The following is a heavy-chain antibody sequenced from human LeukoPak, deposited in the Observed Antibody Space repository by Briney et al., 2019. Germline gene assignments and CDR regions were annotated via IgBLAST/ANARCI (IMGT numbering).Heavy chain of an antibody. CDR1: GGTFISYA. D-gene: IGHD5-18*01. V-gene: IGHV1-69*05. CDR3: ASTWIQRWFSTPYYMDV. CDR2: IIPIFGTA. J-gene: IGHJ6*03. Sequence: SVKLSCKASGGTFISYAISWVRQAPGQGLEWMGRIIPIFGTANYAQKFQGRVTITTDESTSTAYMELSSLRSEDTAVYYCASTWIQRWFSTPYYMDVCGKGTTVTFSS.